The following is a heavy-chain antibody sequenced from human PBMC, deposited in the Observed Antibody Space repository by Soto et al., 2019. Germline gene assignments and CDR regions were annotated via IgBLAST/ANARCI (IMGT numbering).Heavy chain of an antibody. J-gene: IGHJ4*02. CDR3: ARDRMITFGGVIGNNFDY. V-gene: IGHV3-33*01. CDR2: IWYDGSNK. D-gene: IGHD3-16*02. CDR1: GFTFSSYG. Sequence: QVQLVESGGGVVQPGRSLRLSCAASGFTFSSYGMHWVRQAPGKGLEWVAVIWYDGSNKYYADSVKGRFTISRDNSKNTLYRQMNSLRAEDTAVYYCARDRMITFGGVIGNNFDYWGQGTLVTVSS.